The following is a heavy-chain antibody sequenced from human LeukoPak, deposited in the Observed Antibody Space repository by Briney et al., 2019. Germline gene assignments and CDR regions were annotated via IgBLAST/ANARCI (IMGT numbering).Heavy chain of an antibody. CDR2: INPNSGGT. CDR1: GYTFTNYY. D-gene: IGHD6-6*01. V-gene: IGHV1-2*02. CDR3: ARVDPDSSSTLEVFDY. Sequence: ASVTVSCKASGYTFTNYYMHWVRQAPGQGLEWMGWINPNSGGTNYAQKFQGRVTMTRDTSISTAYMELSRLRSDDTAVYYCARVDPDSSSTLEVFDYWGQGTLVTVSS. J-gene: IGHJ4*02.